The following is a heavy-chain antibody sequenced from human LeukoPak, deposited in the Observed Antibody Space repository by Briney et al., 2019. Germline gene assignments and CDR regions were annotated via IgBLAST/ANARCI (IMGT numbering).Heavy chain of an antibody. CDR1: GFTFSSNY. V-gene: IGHV3-53*01. J-gene: IGHJ4*02. CDR3: AREPLPYYDILTGYYI. D-gene: IGHD3-9*01. Sequence: PGGSLRLSCAASGFTFSSNYMSWVRQAPGKGLEWVSVIYSGGSTYYADSVKGRFTISRDNSKNTLYLQMNSLRAEDTAVYYCAREPLPYYDILTGYYIWGQGTLVTVSS. CDR2: IYSGGST.